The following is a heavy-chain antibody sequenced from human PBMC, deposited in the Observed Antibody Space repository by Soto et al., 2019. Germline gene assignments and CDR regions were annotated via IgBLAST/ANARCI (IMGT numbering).Heavy chain of an antibody. CDR1: GFTVSSNC. CDR3: GRAGYYDINGYYYYDMDV. V-gene: IGHV3-66*01. Sequence: PGGSLRLSCAASGFTVSSNCMSWVRQAPGKGLEWVSLIYSGGSTYYADSVKGRFTISRDNSKNTLYLQMNSLRAEDTAVYYCGRAGYYDINGYYYYDMDVWGQGTTVTVSS. CDR2: IYSGGST. D-gene: IGHD3-22*01. J-gene: IGHJ6*02.